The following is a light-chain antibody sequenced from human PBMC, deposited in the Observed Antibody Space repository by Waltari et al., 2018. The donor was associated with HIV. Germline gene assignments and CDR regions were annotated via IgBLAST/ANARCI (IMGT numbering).Light chain of an antibody. CDR1: QDVASF. Sequence: VLPQSPATLSLSLGERATLSCSARQDVASFLAWYQHKPGQAPRLLSYDASNRATGVPARFSGSGSGTDFALTISSLEPEDFAVYYCQQRTNWPPITFGQGTRLEIK. V-gene: IGKV3-11*01. CDR2: DAS. J-gene: IGKJ5*01. CDR3: QQRTNWPPIT.